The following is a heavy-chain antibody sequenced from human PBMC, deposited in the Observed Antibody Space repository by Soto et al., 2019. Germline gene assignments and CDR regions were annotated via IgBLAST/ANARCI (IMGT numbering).Heavy chain of an antibody. J-gene: IGHJ4*02. D-gene: IGHD2-15*01. CDR3: AREADCSGVSCYSDY. CDR2: ISAYNGNT. V-gene: IGHV1-18*01. CDR1: GYTFTSYG. Sequence: ASVKVSCKASGYTFTSYGISWVRQAPGQGLEWMGWISAYNGNTNYAQKLQGRVTMTTDTSTSTAYMELRSLRSDDTAVYYCAREADCSGVSCYSDYWGQGTLVTVSS.